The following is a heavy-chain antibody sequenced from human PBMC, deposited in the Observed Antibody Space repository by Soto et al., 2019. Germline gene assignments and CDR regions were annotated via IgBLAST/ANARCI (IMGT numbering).Heavy chain of an antibody. CDR3: AKDKGRRYFDY. CDR1: GIIFSNSG. D-gene: IGHD3-10*01. Sequence: PGGSLRLSCAASGIIFSNSGMHWVRQAPGKGLECVALISSDGETIYYADSVKGRFTISRDNSKNTVYLQMNSLRVEDTAVYYCAKDKGRRYFDYWGQGSLVTVSS. CDR2: ISSDGETI. V-gene: IGHV3-30*18. J-gene: IGHJ4*02.